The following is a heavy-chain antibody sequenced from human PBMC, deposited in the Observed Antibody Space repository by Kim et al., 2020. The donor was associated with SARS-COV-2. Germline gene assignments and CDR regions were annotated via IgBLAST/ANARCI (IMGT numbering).Heavy chain of an antibody. Sequence: WYDRSNKYYADSVKRRFTISRDNSKNTLYLQMNSLRAEDTAVYYCASLKDWGQGTLVTVSS. CDR3: ASLKD. V-gene: IGHV3-33*01. CDR2: WYDRSNK. J-gene: IGHJ4*02.